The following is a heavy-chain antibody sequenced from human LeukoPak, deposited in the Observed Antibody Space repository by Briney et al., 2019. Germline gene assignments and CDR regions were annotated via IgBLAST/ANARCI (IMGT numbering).Heavy chain of an antibody. CDR3: ARHGVYSSSSYFDY. CDR1: GGSISSYY. D-gene: IGHD6-6*01. J-gene: IGHJ4*02. V-gene: IGHV4-4*07. Sequence: SETLSLTCTVSGGSISSYYWSWIRQPAGKGLEWIGRIYTSGSTNYNPSLKSRVTIFPDTSKNQFSLRLTSVTAADTAVYYCARHGVYSSSSYFDYLGQGTLVTVSS. CDR2: IYTSGST.